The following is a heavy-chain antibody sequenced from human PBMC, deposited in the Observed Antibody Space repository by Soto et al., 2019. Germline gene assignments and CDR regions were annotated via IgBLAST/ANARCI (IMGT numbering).Heavy chain of an antibody. CDR3: ARVALVWRTRAEGYSYGLGRNYYYYGMDV. D-gene: IGHD5-18*01. V-gene: IGHV6-1*01. CDR1: GDSVSSNSAA. J-gene: IGHJ6*02. CDR2: TYYRSKWYN. Sequence: PSQTLSLTCAISGDSVSSNSAAWNWIRQSPSRGLEWLGRTYYRSKWYNDYAVSVKSRITINPDTSKNQFSLQLNSVTPEDTAVYYCARVALVWRTRAEGYSYGLGRNYYYYGMDVWGQGTTVTVSS.